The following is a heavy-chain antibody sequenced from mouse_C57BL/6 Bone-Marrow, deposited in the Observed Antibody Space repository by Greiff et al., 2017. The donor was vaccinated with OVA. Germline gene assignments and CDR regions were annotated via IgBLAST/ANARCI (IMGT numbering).Heavy chain of an antibody. Sequence: VQLQQSGAELVRPGTSVKMSCKASGYTFTNYWIGWAKQRPGHGLEWIGDIYPGGGYTNYNEKFKGKATLTADKSSSTAYMQFSSLTSEVSAIYYCARRYYCGSSHWCVDVWGTGTTVTVSA. CDR1: GYTFTNYW. J-gene: IGHJ1*03. D-gene: IGHD1-1*01. CDR3: ARRYYCGSSHWCVDV. V-gene: IGHV1-63*01. CDR2: IYPGGGYT.